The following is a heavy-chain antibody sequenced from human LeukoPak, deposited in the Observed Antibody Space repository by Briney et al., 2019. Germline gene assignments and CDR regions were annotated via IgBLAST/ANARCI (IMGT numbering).Heavy chain of an antibody. CDR2: VSGSGSTV. V-gene: IGHV3-48*01. Sequence: HPGGSLRLSCAASGFTFSDHIMNWVRQLPGKRLEWVAYVSGSGSTVYYADSVKGRFTISRDNGKSSLYLQMNSLRVEDTVLYYCVRQFASWGQGTLVTVSS. J-gene: IGHJ4*02. CDR1: GFTFSDHI. CDR3: VRQFAS.